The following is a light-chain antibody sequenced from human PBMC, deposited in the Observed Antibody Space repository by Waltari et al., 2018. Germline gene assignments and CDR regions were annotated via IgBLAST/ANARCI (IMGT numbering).Light chain of an antibody. CDR3: CSYAGSNTFV. Sequence: QSALNHPAPVPGSPGQSDTISFPRTSSDGGGVNVVSWYQQYPCKPPNLMIYEVTKRPSGISNRFSGSKSGNTASLTISGLQAEDEADYYCCSYAGSNTFVFGTGTKVTVL. CDR2: EVT. V-gene: IGLV2-23*02. CDR1: SSDGGGVNV. J-gene: IGLJ1*01.